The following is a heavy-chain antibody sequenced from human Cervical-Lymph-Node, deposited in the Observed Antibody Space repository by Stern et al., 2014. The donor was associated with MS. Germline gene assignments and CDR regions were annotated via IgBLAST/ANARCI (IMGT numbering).Heavy chain of an antibody. D-gene: IGHD6-13*01. CDR3: ARRPYSSSPLRFDY. V-gene: IGHV5-51*01. Sequence: MQLVQSGAEVKKPGEYLKISCKGSGYSFTSYWIGWVRQMPGKGLEWTGIIYPGDSSTTYSPNVQGQGTNSADKSISTAYLQWSSLKASDTAMYYCARRPYSSSPLRFDYWGQGTLVTVSS. CDR1: GYSFTSYW. J-gene: IGHJ4*02. CDR2: IYPGDSST.